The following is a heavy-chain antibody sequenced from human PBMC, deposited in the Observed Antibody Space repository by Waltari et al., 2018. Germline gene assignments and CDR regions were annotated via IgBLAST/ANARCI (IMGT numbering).Heavy chain of an antibody. CDR2: IYYSGST. Sequence: QVQLQESGPGLVKPSETLSLTCTVSGGSSSSYYWRWIRQPPGKGLVWIGSIYYSGSTIDNPSLKSRVTRSVDTSKNQFSLKLSSVTAADTAVYYCARHVRDSGSYRPVFDYWGQGTLVTVSS. J-gene: IGHJ4*02. V-gene: IGHV4-59*08. CDR3: ARHVRDSGSYRPVFDY. D-gene: IGHD1-26*01. CDR1: GGSSSSYY.